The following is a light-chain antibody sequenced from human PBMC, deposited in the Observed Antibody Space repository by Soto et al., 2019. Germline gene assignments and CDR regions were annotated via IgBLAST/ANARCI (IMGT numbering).Light chain of an antibody. Sequence: DIPLTQSPSFLSASVGDRVTITCRASQTVSSYLVWYQQKPGKAPKVLITDASTLQSGVPSRFSGSGFGTELTLTIRGLQPEDGATYYCQQLNNFVTFGPGTKVNI. J-gene: IGKJ3*01. CDR2: DAS. CDR1: QTVSSY. CDR3: QQLNNFVT. V-gene: IGKV1-9*01.